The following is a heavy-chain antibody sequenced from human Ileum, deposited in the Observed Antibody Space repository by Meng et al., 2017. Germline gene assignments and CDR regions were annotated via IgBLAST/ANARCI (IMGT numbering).Heavy chain of an antibody. D-gene: IGHD4-23*01. CDR3: AANSGKKMHS. CDR2: IYHSGLV. Sequence: QVSLQESGPGLVKPSGTLSLTCAVPGDSISTTNWWNWVRQPPGEGLEWIGEIYHSGLVNYNLSLKSRVVLSIDKSKNQFSLKLISVTAADTGVYYCAANSGKKMHSWGQGTLVTVSS. CDR1: GDSISTTNW. J-gene: IGHJ4*02. V-gene: IGHV4-4*02.